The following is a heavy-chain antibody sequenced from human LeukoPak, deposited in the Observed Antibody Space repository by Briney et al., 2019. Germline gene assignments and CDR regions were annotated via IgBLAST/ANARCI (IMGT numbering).Heavy chain of an antibody. D-gene: IGHD2-15*01. Sequence: ASVKVSCKAPVYTYTSYGISCVRHAPGQRLECMGWISAYNVNTNYAQKFQGRVTMTTDTSTRTAYMELRSLRSDDTAVYYCAREGVRGSAPGYWGQGTLVTVSS. CDR1: VYTYTSYG. J-gene: IGHJ4*02. V-gene: IGHV1-18*01. CDR3: AREGVRGSAPGY. CDR2: ISAYNVNT.